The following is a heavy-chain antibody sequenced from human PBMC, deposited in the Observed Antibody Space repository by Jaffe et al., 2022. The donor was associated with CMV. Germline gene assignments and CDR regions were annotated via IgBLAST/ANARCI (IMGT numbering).Heavy chain of an antibody. CDR3: ARDIRGYSYGLRWGAFDI. CDR2: IYYSGST. V-gene: IGHV4-59*01. J-gene: IGHJ3*02. CDR1: GGSISSYY. Sequence: QVQLQESGPGLVKPSETLSLTCTVSGGSISSYYWSWIRQPPGKGLEWIGYIYYSGSTNYNPSLKSRVTISVDTSKNQFSLKLSSVTAADTAVYYCARDIRGYSYGLRWGAFDIWGQGTMVTVSS. D-gene: IGHD5-18*01.